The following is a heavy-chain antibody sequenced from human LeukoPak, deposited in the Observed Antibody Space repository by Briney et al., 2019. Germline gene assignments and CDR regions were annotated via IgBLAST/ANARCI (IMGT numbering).Heavy chain of an antibody. Sequence: PGRSLRLSCAASGFTFSSYGMHWVRQAPGKGLEWVAVIWYDGSNKYYADSVKGRFTISRDNSKNTLYLQMNSLRAEDTAVYYCARDMQYSGEVRGIDYWGQGTLVTVSS. CDR3: ARDMQYSGEVRGIDY. D-gene: IGHD6-19*01. V-gene: IGHV3-33*01. J-gene: IGHJ4*02. CDR2: IWYDGSNK. CDR1: GFTFSSYG.